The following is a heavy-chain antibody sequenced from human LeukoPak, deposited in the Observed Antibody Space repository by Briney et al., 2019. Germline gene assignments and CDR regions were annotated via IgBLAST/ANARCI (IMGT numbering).Heavy chain of an antibody. CDR3: GYSSGWYVDY. CDR1: GFTFSSYS. D-gene: IGHD6-19*01. J-gene: IGHJ4*02. V-gene: IGHV3-21*01. CDR2: ISSSSSYI. Sequence: GGSRRLSCAASGFTFSSYSMNWVRQAPGKGLEWVSSISSSSSYIYYADSVKGRFTISRDNAKNSLYLQMNSLRAEDTAVYYCGYSSGWYVDYWGQGTLVTVSS.